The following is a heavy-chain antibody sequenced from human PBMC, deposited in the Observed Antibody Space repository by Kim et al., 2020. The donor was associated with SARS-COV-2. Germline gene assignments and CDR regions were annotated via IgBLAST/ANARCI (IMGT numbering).Heavy chain of an antibody. D-gene: IGHD6-19*01. Sequence: GGSLRLSCAASGFSFRSHGLHWVRQAPGKGLELVALISYDGNKKEYADSVKGRFSVSRDNSRNKVYLQMNSLRNEDTAVYYCAKTRAGWYVDTLDFWRRGTQVTVPS. V-gene: IGHV3-30*18. CDR3: AKTRAGWYVDTLDF. CDR1: GFSFRSHG. J-gene: IGHJ4*01. CDR2: ISYDGNKK.